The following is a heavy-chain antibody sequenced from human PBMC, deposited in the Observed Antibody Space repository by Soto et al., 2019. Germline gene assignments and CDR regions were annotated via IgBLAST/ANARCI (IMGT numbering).Heavy chain of an antibody. D-gene: IGHD2-2*01. J-gene: IGHJ4*02. CDR2: INHSGST. CDR1: GGSISSYY. CDR3: ARGGGGYCSSTSCFVY. V-gene: IGHV4-59*12. Sequence: QVQLQESGPGLVKPSETLSLTCTVSGGSISSYYWSWIRQPPGKGLEWIGEINHSGSTSYSPSLKSRVTISVDTSKNQFSLKLSSVTAADTAVYYCARGGGGYCSSTSCFVYWGQGTLVTVSS.